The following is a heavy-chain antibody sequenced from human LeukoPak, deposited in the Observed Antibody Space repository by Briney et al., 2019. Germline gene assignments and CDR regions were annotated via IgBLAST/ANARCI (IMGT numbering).Heavy chain of an antibody. CDR3: TSGGQLMNF. CDR2: IYTSGST. Sequence: ASETLSLTCTASGGSVSSGSYYWTWIRQPAGKGLEWIGRIYTSGSTNYNPSLKSRVTISIDASKNQFSLRLSSVTAADTAVYYCTSGGQLMNFWGQGTLVTVSS. J-gene: IGHJ4*02. V-gene: IGHV4-61*02. D-gene: IGHD2-8*01. CDR1: GGSVSSGSYY.